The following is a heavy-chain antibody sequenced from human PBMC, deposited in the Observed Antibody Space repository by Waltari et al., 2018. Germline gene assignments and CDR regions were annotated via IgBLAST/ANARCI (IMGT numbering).Heavy chain of an antibody. CDR2: INHSGST. V-gene: IGHV4-34*01. J-gene: IGHJ2*01. CDR3: ARADFDL. CDR1: AGSCSAYY. Sequence: QVQLQQWGAGLLKPSETLSLTCAVYAGSCSAYYWSWIRQPPGKGLEWIGEINHSGSTNYNPSLKSRVTISVDTSKNQFSLKLSSVTAADTAVYYCARADFDLWGRGTLVTVSS.